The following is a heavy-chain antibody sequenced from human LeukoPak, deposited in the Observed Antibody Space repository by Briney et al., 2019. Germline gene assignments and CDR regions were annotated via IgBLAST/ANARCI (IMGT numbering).Heavy chain of an antibody. CDR3: ARGLSGSGSDCCPFKY. CDR1: GFIVSGNY. V-gene: IGHV3-66*01. CDR2: LYGGGNT. D-gene: IGHD2-21*02. J-gene: IGHJ4*02. Sequence: GSLRLSCAASGFIVSGNYMTWVRQAPGKGLEWVSTLYGGGNTYYADSVKGRFTISRDNSKNTLYLQMNSLRAEDTAVYYCARGLSGSGSDCCPFKYWGQGTLVTVSS.